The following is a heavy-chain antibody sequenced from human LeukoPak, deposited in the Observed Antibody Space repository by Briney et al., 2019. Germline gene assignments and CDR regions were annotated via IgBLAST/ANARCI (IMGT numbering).Heavy chain of an antibody. J-gene: IGHJ4*02. V-gene: IGHV3-7*01. Sequence: GGSLRLSCAASGFSFSGSWMNWVRQAPGKGLEWVANINPDGSQKRFVDSVMGRFTMSRDNGKNSLYLQMNSLRVEDTAVFYWAAWTDRGYNSWGKGTLATVSS. CDR1: GFSFSGSW. CDR3: AAWTDRGYNS. D-gene: IGHD5-24*01. CDR2: INPDGSQK.